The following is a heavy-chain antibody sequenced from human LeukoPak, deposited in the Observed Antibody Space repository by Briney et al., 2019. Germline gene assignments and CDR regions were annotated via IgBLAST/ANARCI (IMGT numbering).Heavy chain of an antibody. V-gene: IGHV3-53*01. D-gene: IGHD6-13*01. CDR1: GFTVSGGY. Sequence: GGSLRLSCAASGFTVSGGYMSWVRQAPGKGLEWVSMIYSGDDTYYADSVKGRFTISRDNAKNSLYLQMNSLRAEDTAVYYCALGGYSSSWYTSWHFDYWGQGTLVTVSS. CDR3: ALGGYSSSWYTSWHFDY. CDR2: IYSGDDT. J-gene: IGHJ4*02.